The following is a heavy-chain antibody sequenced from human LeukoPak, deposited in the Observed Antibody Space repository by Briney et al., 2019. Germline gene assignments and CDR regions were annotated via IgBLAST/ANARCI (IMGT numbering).Heavy chain of an antibody. V-gene: IGHV4-38-2*02. J-gene: IGHJ4*02. CDR3: ARVRYCSSTSCHFFDY. Sequence: TSETLSLTCTVSGYSISSGYYWGWIRQPPGKGLEWIGSIYHSGSTYYNPSLKSRVTISVDTSKNQFSLKLSSVTAADTAVYYCARVRYCSSTSCHFFDYWGQGTLVTVSS. D-gene: IGHD2-2*01. CDR1: GYSISSGYY. CDR2: IYHSGST.